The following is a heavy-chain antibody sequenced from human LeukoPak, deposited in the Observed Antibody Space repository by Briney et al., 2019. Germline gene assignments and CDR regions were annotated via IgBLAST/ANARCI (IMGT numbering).Heavy chain of an antibody. CDR3: AGEDNSSGYRPFDI. Sequence: ASVKVSCKASGYTFSGYYIHWVRQAPGQGLEWMGRINPNNGGTNYAQKFQGRVTMTRDMSMSTAYMELSRLRSVDTAVYYCAGEDNSSGYRPFDIWGQGTMVTVPS. D-gene: IGHD3-22*01. V-gene: IGHV1-2*06. J-gene: IGHJ3*02. CDR2: INPNNGGT. CDR1: GYTFSGYY.